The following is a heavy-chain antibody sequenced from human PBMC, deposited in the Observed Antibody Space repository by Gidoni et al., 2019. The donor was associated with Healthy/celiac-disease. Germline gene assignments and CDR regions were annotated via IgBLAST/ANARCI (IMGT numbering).Heavy chain of an antibody. V-gene: IGHV3-21*01. D-gene: IGHD2-15*01. J-gene: IGHJ5*02. CDR2: ISSSSSYI. Sequence: EVQLVESGGGLVKPGGSLGLSCAASGFTFVIFRMHGVRQAPGKGLEWVSSISSSSSYIYYADSVKGRFTISRDNAKNSLYLQMNSLRAEDTAVYYCAREGRCSGGSCYQGDWFDPWGQGTLVTVSS. CDR1: GFTFVIFR. CDR3: AREGRCSGGSCYQGDWFDP.